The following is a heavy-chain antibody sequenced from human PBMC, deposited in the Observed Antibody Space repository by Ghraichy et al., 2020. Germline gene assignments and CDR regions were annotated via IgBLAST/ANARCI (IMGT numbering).Heavy chain of an antibody. Sequence: VKVSCKASGYTFTSYDINWVRQATGQGLEWMGWMNPNSGNTGYAQKFQGRVTMTRNTSISTAYMELSSLRSEDTAVYYCARGRPIFGVVILYYYGMDVWGQGTTVTVSS. CDR3: ARGRPIFGVVILYYYGMDV. D-gene: IGHD3-3*01. J-gene: IGHJ6*02. CDR1: GYTFTSYD. V-gene: IGHV1-8*01. CDR2: MNPNSGNT.